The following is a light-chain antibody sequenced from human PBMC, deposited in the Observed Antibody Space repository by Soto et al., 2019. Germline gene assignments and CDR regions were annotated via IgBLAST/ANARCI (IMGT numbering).Light chain of an antibody. CDR3: QQYASSSQIT. V-gene: IGKV3-20*01. J-gene: IGKJ5*01. CDR2: DAS. CDR1: QSVSSYN. Sequence: SVWTQSQDTLSVSPGERATLSCRAIQSVSSYNLAWYQQKPGQAPRLLISDASNRASGIPVRFSGGGSGIDFTLTINRLEPEDFALHYCQQYASSSQITFGQGTLLAI.